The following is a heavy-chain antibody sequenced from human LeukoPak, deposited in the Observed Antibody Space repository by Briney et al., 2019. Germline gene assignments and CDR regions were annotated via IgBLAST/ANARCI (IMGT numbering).Heavy chain of an antibody. CDR2: ISAYNGNT. CDR1: VYTFTSSG. CDR3: ARDRGGYIYGYYYYYYMDV. V-gene: IGHV1-18*01. Sequence: GASVKVSCKASVYTFTSSGISWVRQAPGQGLEWMGWISAYNGNTNYAQKLQGRVTMTTDTSTSTAYMELRSLRSDDTAVYYCARDRGGYIYGYYYYYYMDVWGKGTTVTVSS. D-gene: IGHD5-18*01. J-gene: IGHJ6*03.